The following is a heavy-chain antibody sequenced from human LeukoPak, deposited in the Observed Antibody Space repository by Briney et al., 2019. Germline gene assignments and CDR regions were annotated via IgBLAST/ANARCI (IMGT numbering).Heavy chain of an antibody. CDR3: ARDQGPDHYDSGYNDY. CDR2: IWYDGSNK. V-gene: IGHV3-33*01. D-gene: IGHD3-22*01. CDR1: GFTFSSYG. Sequence: GGSLRLSCAASGFTFSSYGMHWVRQAPGKGLERVAVIWYDGSNKYYADSVKGRFTISRDNYKSTLYLQMNSLRAEDTAVYYCARDQGPDHYDSGYNDYWGQGTLVTVSS. J-gene: IGHJ4*02.